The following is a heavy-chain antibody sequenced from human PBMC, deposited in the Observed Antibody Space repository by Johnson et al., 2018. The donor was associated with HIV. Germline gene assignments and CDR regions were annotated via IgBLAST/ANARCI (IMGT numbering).Heavy chain of an antibody. CDR1: GFTFSGSA. D-gene: IGHD1-14*01. J-gene: IGHJ3*02. V-gene: IGHV3-72*01. CDR2: TTDKLNSYTT. CDR3: ARGPRNPGLDTFNI. Sequence: VQLVESGGGLVQPGGSLTLSCAASGFTFSGSAIHWVRQASGNGLEWVGRTTDKLNSYTTKYAASVKGRFTISRDDSKKSLYLQMNSLKTEDTAVYYCARGPRNPGLDTFNIWGQGMMVTVSS.